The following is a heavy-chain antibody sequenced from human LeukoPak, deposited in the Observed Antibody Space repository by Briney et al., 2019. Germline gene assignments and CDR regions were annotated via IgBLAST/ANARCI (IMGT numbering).Heavy chain of an antibody. CDR3: TTSSAYDHLFDY. CDR1: GFTFSNAW. V-gene: IGHV3-15*01. Sequence: GGSLRLSCAVSGFTFSNAWMSWVRQAPGKGLEWVGRIKSNTDGETTDYAAPVKGRFTISRDDSKSTLYLQMNSLKTEDTAVYYCTTSSAYDHLFDYWGQGTLVTVSS. D-gene: IGHD5-12*01. CDR2: IKSNTDGETT. J-gene: IGHJ4*02.